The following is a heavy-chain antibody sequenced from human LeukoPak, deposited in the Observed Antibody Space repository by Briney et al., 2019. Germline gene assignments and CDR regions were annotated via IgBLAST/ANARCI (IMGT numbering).Heavy chain of an antibody. D-gene: IGHD3-9*01. CDR3: AMTYYDILTGYGNFGFDY. V-gene: IGHV5-51*01. CDR1: GYSFTSYW. CDR2: FYPGDSDT. Sequence: GESLKISCKGSGYSFTSYWIVWVLQMPGKSLEWMGIFYPGDSDTRYSPSFQGQVTISADKSISTAYLQWSSLKASDTAMYYCAMTYYDILTGYGNFGFDYWGQGTLVTVSS. J-gene: IGHJ4*02.